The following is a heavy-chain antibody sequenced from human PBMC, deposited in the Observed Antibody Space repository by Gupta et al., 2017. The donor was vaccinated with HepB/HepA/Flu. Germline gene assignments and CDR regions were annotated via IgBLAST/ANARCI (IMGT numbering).Heavy chain of an antibody. V-gene: IGHV3-53*04. CDR1: GFTVSSNY. D-gene: IGHD1-1*01. CDR3: ARDVFRWVERNDYYYYGMDV. J-gene: IGHJ6*02. Sequence: EVQLVESGGGLVQPGGSLRLSCAASGFTVSSNYMSWVRQAPGKGLEWVSVIYSGGSTYYADSVKGRFTSSRHNSKNTLYLQMNSLRAEDTAVYYCARDVFRWVERNDYYYYGMDVGGQGTTVTVSS. CDR2: IYSGGST.